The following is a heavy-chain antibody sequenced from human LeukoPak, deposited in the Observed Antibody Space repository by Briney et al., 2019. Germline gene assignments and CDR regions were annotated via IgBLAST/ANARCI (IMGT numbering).Heavy chain of an antibody. CDR2: INPNSGGT. CDR1: GYTFTGYY. CDR3: ARVWFGDHILD. Sequence: ASVKVSCKASGYTFTGYYMHWVRQAPGQGLGWMGWINPNSGGTNYAQKFQGRVTMTRDTSISTAYMELSRLRSGDTAVYYCARVWFGDHILDWGQGTLVTVSS. V-gene: IGHV1-2*02. J-gene: IGHJ4*02. D-gene: IGHD3-10*01.